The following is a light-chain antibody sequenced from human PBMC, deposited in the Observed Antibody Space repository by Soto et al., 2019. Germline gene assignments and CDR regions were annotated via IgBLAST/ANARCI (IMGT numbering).Light chain of an antibody. V-gene: IGLV2-14*01. CDR3: SSYTGSSTYVV. Sequence: QYALTQPASVSGSPGQSITISCTGTSNNVGGYNYVTWYQQHPGKAPKLMIYDVSNRPSGVSNRFSGSKSGNTASLTISGLQAEDEADYYCSSYTGSSTYVVFGGGTKLTVL. CDR2: DVS. J-gene: IGLJ2*01. CDR1: SNNVGGYNY.